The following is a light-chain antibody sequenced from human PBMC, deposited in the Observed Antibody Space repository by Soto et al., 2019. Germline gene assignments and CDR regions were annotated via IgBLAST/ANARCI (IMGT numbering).Light chain of an antibody. CDR3: QQYGSSLPWT. V-gene: IGKV3-20*01. Sequence: IVLTQSTATLSLSLRESPTLSCRPSQSVSSSYLAWYQQKPGQAPRLLIYGASSRATGIPDRFSGSGSGTDFTLTISRLEPEDFAVYYCQQYGSSLPWTFGQGTKVDIK. CDR2: GAS. CDR1: QSVSSSY. J-gene: IGKJ1*01.